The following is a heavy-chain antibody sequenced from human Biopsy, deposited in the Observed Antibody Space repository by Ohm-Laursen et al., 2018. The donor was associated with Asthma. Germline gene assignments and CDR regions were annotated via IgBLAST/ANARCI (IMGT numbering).Heavy chain of an antibody. CDR1: GDYISSNSW. J-gene: IGHJ2*01. V-gene: IGHV4-4*03. D-gene: IGHD1-1*01. CDR2: IYYSGST. CDR3: ARAIGTGDWYFDV. Sequence: PRTLSLTCAVSGDYISSNSWWTWVRQSPGRGLEWIGEIYYSGSTNYHPSLKGRVTISVAKSKNQFSLRLTSVTAADTAVYYCARAIGTGDWYFDVWGRGTLVTVSS.